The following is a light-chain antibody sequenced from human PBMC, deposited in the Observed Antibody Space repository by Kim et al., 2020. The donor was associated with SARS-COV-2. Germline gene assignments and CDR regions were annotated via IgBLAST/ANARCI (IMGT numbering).Light chain of an antibody. Sequence: GHAVTISCTGTSSDVCGYNSVSWYQQHPGKAPKLMIYDVSKRPSGVPDRFSGSKSGNTASLTISGLQAEDEADYYCCSYAGSYNWVFGGGTQLTVL. CDR3: CSYAGSYNWV. CDR1: SSDVCGYNS. J-gene: IGLJ3*02. CDR2: DVS. V-gene: IGLV2-11*01.